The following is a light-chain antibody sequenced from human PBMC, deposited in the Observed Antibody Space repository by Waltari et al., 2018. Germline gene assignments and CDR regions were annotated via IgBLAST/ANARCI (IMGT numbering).Light chain of an antibody. CDR2: DGS. CDR3: QQYGSSLSIT. Sequence: IVLTQSPGTLSLSPGERATLSCRASQSVSSSYLAWYQQKFGQAPRHVIYDGSRRATGIPDRFSGSGSGTDFTLTISRLELEDFAVYYCQQYGSSLSITFGQGTRLEIK. J-gene: IGKJ5*01. V-gene: IGKV3-20*01. CDR1: QSVSSSY.